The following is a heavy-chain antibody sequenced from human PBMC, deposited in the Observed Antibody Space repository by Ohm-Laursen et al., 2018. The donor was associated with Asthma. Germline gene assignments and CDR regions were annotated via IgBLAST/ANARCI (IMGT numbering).Heavy chain of an antibody. CDR3: VRDYSSGWNFDY. J-gene: IGHJ4*02. V-gene: IGHV3-21*01. Sequence: SLRLSCAASAFTFSSYSMNWVRQAPGKGLEWVSSISSSSSYIYYADSVKGRFTISRDNAKNSLYLQMNSLRAEDTAVYYCVRDYSSGWNFDYWGQGTLVTVSS. CDR1: AFTFSSYS. D-gene: IGHD6-19*01. CDR2: ISSSSSYI.